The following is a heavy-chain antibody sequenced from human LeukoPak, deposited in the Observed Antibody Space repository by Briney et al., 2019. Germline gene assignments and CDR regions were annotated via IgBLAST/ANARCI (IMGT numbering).Heavy chain of an antibody. Sequence: SETLSLTCAVYGGSFSGYYWSWIRQPPGKGLEWIGEINHSGSTNYNPSLKSRVTISVDTSKNQFSLKLSSVTAADTAVYYCARGTRGGSPYYYYYMDVWGKGTTVTVSS. D-gene: IGHD3-16*01. CDR2: INHSGST. CDR1: GGSFSGYY. CDR3: ARGTRGGSPYYYYYMDV. V-gene: IGHV4-34*01. J-gene: IGHJ6*03.